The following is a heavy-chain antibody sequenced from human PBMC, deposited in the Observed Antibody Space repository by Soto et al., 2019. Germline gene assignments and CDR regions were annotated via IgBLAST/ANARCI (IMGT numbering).Heavy chain of an antibody. Sequence: SETLSLTCSVSDDSISSYYWSWNRQPPGKGLEWIGYIYYSGDTNYNPSLKSRVTISLDTSKNQFSLRLSSVTAADTAVYYCARTRTGMDWYFDLWGRGTRVTVS. D-gene: IGHD2-8*01. CDR2: IYYSGDT. CDR3: ARTRTGMDWYFDL. CDR1: DDSISSYY. J-gene: IGHJ2*01. V-gene: IGHV4-59*08.